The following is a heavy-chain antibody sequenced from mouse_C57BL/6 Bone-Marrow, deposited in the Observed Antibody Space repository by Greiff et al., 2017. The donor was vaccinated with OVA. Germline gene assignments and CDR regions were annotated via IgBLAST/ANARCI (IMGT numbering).Heavy chain of an antibody. CDR1: GYAFSSSW. D-gene: IGHD3-2*02. V-gene: IGHV1-82*01. J-gene: IGHJ2*01. Sequence: QVQLQQSGPELVKPGASVKISCKASGYAFSSSWMNWVKQRPGKGLEWIGRIYPGDGDTNYNGKFKGKATLTADKSSSTAYMQLSSLTSEDSAVYFCARESSGYNFDYWGQGTTRTVSS. CDR2: IYPGDGDT. CDR3: ARESSGYNFDY.